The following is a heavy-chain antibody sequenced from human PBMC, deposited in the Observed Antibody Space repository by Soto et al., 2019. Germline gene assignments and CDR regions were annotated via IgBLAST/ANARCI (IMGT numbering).Heavy chain of an antibody. CDR3: TTTYCSSTSCVY. V-gene: IGHV3-15*01. CDR1: GFTFSNAW. Sequence: PGGSLRLSCAASGFTFSNAWMSWVRQAPGKGLEWVGRIKSKTDGGTTDYAAPVKGRFTISRDDSKNTLYLQMNSLKTEDTAVYYCTTTYCSSTSCVYWGQGTLVTVSS. D-gene: IGHD2-2*01. CDR2: IKSKTDGGTT. J-gene: IGHJ4*02.